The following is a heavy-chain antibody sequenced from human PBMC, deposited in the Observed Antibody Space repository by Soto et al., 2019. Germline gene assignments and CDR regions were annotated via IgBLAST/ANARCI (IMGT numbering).Heavy chain of an antibody. D-gene: IGHD2-2*01. J-gene: IGHJ4*02. CDR3: ARDESAGSSTSN. CDR2: ITSSGSYI. V-gene: IGHV3-21*01. CDR1: GPTFSTYG. Sequence: DVQLVESGGGLVKPGGSLRLSCVASGPTFSTYGMNWIRQTPGKGLEWVSSITSSGSYIHYADSVQGRFTVSRDNAKNSMYLQMNSLRVGERAVYFCARDESAGSSTSNWGQGTLVTVSS.